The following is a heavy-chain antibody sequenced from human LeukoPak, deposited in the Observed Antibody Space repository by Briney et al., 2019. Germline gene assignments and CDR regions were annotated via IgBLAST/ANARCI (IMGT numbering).Heavy chain of an antibody. Sequence: GGSLRLSCAASGFTFSSYSMNWVRQAQGKGLEWVSSISSSSSYIYYADSVKGRFTISRDNAKNSLYLQMNSLRAEDTAVYYCARDGAPRGYSYGPVFDYWGQGTLVTVSS. CDR2: ISSSSSYI. CDR1: GFTFSSYS. CDR3: ARDGAPRGYSYGPVFDY. V-gene: IGHV3-21*01. D-gene: IGHD5-18*01. J-gene: IGHJ4*02.